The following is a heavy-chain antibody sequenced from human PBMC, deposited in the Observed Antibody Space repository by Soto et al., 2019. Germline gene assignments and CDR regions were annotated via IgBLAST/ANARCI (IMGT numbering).Heavy chain of an antibody. D-gene: IGHD1-26*01. CDR3: VKESGGGSYFYYYYGMDV. J-gene: IGHJ6*02. V-gene: IGHV1-18*01. CDR2: ISAYNGNT. Sequence: ASVKVSCKASGYTFTSYGISWVRQAPGQGLEWMGWISAYNGNTNYAQKLQGRVTMTTDTSTSTAYMELRSLRSDDTAVYYCVKESGGGSYFYYYYGMDVWGQGTTVTVSS. CDR1: GYTFTSYG.